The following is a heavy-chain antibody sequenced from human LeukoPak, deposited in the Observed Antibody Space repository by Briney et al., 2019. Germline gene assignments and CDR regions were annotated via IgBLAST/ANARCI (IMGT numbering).Heavy chain of an antibody. CDR3: VRGTGTSFGYFDY. CDR2: INPNGGST. D-gene: IGHD1-14*01. Sequence: ASVKVSCKASGYTFSIYGISWVRQAPGQGLEWMGIINPNGGSTGYAQKFQGRVTLTRDTSTSTVYMELSSLRSEDTAVYYCVRGTGTSFGYFDYWGQGTLVTVSS. CDR1: GYTFSIYG. V-gene: IGHV1-46*01. J-gene: IGHJ4*02.